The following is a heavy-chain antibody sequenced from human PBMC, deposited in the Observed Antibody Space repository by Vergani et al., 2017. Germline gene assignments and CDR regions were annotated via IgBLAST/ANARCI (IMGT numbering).Heavy chain of an antibody. CDR3: AREGSGWYLGYYYYGMDV. Sequence: QVQLVESGGGVVQPGRSLRLSCAASGFTFSSYGMHWVRQAPGKGLEWVAVIWYDGSNKYYADSVKGRFTRARDNSKHTLYLQMNSLSAEDTAVFYCAREGSGWYLGYYYYGMDVGGQGTTVTVSS. CDR2: IWYDGSNK. V-gene: IGHV3-33*01. D-gene: IGHD6-19*01. CDR1: GFTFSSYG. J-gene: IGHJ6*02.